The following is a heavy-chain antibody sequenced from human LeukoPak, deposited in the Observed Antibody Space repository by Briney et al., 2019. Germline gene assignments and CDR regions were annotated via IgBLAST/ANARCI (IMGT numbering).Heavy chain of an antibody. CDR1: GFTFSSYA. D-gene: IGHD5-18*01. Sequence: GGSLRLSCAASGFTFSSYAIHWVRQAPGKGLEWVAVISYDGSNKYYADSVKGRFTISRDNSKNTLYLQMNSLRAEDTAVYYCARAYTAMVTYYYYYYMDVWGKGTTVTVSS. CDR3: ARAYTAMVTYYYYYYMDV. J-gene: IGHJ6*03. V-gene: IGHV3-30*04. CDR2: ISYDGSNK.